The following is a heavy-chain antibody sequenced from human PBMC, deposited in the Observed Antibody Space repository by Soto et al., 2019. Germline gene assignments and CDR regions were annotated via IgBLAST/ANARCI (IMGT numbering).Heavy chain of an antibody. J-gene: IGHJ3*02. D-gene: IGHD2-15*01. CDR3: AADLRLGYCSGGSCRSDAFDI. CDR1: GFTFTSSA. CDR2: IVVGSGNT. V-gene: IGHV1-58*01. Sequence: ASVKVSCKASGFTFTSSAVQWVRQARGQRLEWIGWIVVGSGNTNYAQKFQERVTITRDMSTSTAYMELSSLRSEDTAVYYCAADLRLGYCSGGSCRSDAFDIWG.